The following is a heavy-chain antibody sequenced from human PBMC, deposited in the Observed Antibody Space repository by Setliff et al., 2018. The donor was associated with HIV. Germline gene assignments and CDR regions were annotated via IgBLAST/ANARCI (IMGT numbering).Heavy chain of an antibody. D-gene: IGHD3-16*01. V-gene: IGHV4-38-2*01. Sequence: SETLSLTCAVSGYSISSGYYWGWIRQPPGKGLEWIGSIYHNGNTYYNPSLRSRVTISVDTSKNQFSLQLTSVTAADTAVYYCVNPSGAMGDFDSWGQGTLGTVPQ. J-gene: IGHJ4*02. CDR2: IYHNGNT. CDR1: GYSISSGYY. CDR3: VNPSGAMGDFDS.